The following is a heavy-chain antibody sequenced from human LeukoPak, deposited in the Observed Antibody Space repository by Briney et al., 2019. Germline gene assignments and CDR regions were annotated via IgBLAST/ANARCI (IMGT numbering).Heavy chain of an antibody. V-gene: IGHV3-7*02. J-gene: IGHJ4*02. CDR2: IKQDGSEK. Sequence: GGSLRLSCAASGFTFSRNWMSWVRQAPGKGPEWVANIKQDGSEKYYVDSVKGRFTISRDNAKMSLYLQMNSLRAEDTAIYFCARGFTGFTSGWSDYWGQGTLVTVSS. D-gene: IGHD6-19*01. CDR1: GFTFSRNW. CDR3: ARGFTGFTSGWSDY.